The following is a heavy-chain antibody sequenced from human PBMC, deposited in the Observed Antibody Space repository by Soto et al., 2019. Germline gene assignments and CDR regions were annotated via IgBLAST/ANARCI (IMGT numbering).Heavy chain of an antibody. CDR3: ARAFSGSNYEEVLDY. V-gene: IGHV1-18*04. Sequence: ASGKVSCKASGYTFTSYGLSWVRQAPGQGLEWMGWISGYDASTNYAQNLQDRVTMTTDTSTSTAYMELRSLTSDDTAAYYCARAFSGSNYEEVLDYSGQVPTVTVSS. D-gene: IGHD1-26*01. J-gene: IGHJ4*02. CDR2: ISGYDAST. CDR1: GYTFTSYG.